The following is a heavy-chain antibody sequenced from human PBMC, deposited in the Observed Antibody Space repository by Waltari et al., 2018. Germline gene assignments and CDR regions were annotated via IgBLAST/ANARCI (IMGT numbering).Heavy chain of an antibody. J-gene: IGHJ6*03. CDR3: ARVVVIAIPASYYYYMDV. V-gene: IGHV4-4*07. Sequence: QVQLQESGPGLVKPSETLSLTCTVSGGSISSYYWSWIRQPAGKGLEWIGRIYTSGSTNYNTSLKSRVTMSVDTSKNQFSLKLSSVTAADTAVYYCARVVVIAIPASYYYYMDVWGKGTTVTVSS. CDR2: IYTSGST. D-gene: IGHD2-21*01. CDR1: GGSISSYY.